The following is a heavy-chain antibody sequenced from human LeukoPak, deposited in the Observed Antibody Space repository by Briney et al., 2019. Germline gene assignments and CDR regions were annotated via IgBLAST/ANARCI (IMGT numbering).Heavy chain of an antibody. Sequence: SQTLSLTCAISGDTVSSNSAAWNWIRQSPSRGLEWLGRTYYRSKWYYDYAVAVKSRISINPDTSKNQFSLQLSSVTPEDTAVYYCARDPVGGSTIFDYWGQGTLVTVSS. D-gene: IGHD1-26*01. CDR3: ARDPVGGSTIFDY. CDR1: GDTVSSNSAA. V-gene: IGHV6-1*01. CDR2: TYYRSKWYY. J-gene: IGHJ4*02.